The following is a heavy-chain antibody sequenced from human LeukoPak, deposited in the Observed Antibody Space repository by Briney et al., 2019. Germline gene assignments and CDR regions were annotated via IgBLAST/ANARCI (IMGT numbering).Heavy chain of an antibody. J-gene: IGHJ2*01. CDR2: ISYSGNT. Sequence: PSETLSLTCTDSGVSISSYFWSWVRQPPGKGLEWIGYISYSGNTNYNPSLKSRVSISIDTSQFSLRLTSVTAADTAVYYCARPASSSWGYNFDLWGRGTLVTVSS. V-gene: IGHV4-59*08. CDR3: ARPASSSWGYNFDL. D-gene: IGHD6-13*01. CDR1: GVSISSYF.